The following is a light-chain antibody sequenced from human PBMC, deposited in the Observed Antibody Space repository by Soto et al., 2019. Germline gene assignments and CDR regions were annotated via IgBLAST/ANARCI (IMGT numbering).Light chain of an antibody. J-gene: IGKJ4*01. Sequence: EIVLTQSPGTLSLSPGERATLSCRASQSISSSDLAWYQQKPGQDPRLLIYGASSRATGIPDRFSGSGSGTDFTLTISRLEPEDFAVYYCQQYGTSPLTFGGGTKVEIK. CDR2: GAS. CDR1: QSISSSD. CDR3: QQYGTSPLT. V-gene: IGKV3-20*01.